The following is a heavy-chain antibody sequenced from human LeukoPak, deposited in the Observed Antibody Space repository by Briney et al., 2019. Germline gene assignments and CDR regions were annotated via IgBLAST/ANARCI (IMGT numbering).Heavy chain of an antibody. Sequence: SETLSLTCTVSGDSVRTSNSYWGWIRQPPGKGLEWIGEINHSGSTNYNPSLKSRVTISVDTSKNQFSLKLSSVTAADTAVYYCARDYYDSSGTNHNLGYWGQGTLVTVSS. CDR2: INHSGST. CDR1: GDSVRTSNSY. V-gene: IGHV4-39*07. CDR3: ARDYYDSSGTNHNLGY. D-gene: IGHD3-22*01. J-gene: IGHJ4*02.